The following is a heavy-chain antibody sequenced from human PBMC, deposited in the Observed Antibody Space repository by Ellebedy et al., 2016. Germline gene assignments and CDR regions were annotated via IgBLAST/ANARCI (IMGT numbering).Heavy chain of an antibody. CDR3: ARGMATTTHYFDY. V-gene: IGHV4-61*08. CDR2: ISYSGST. J-gene: IGHJ4*02. Sequence: SETLSLTCTVSGGSISSGGYYWSWIRQPPGKGLEWMGYISYSGSTNYNPSLQSRVTISVDTSKNQFSLKLSSVTAADTAVYYCARGMATTTHYFDYWGQGTLVTVSS. CDR1: GGSISSGGYY. D-gene: IGHD5-12*01.